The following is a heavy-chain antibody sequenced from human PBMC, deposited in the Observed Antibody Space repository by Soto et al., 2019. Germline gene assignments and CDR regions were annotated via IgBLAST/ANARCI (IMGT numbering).Heavy chain of an antibody. Sequence: QVQLVQSGAELKNPGASVKVSCKASGYIFTNYPIHWVRQAPGQRLEWMGWINAANGDTGYSQNFQGRVTVTRDTSASTVYMEMSSLTSEDTAIYYCARKDYYGSGCYYFDYWGQGTLVTVSS. V-gene: IGHV1-3*01. CDR3: ARKDYYGSGCYYFDY. CDR2: INAANGDT. J-gene: IGHJ4*02. CDR1: GYIFTNYP. D-gene: IGHD3-10*01.